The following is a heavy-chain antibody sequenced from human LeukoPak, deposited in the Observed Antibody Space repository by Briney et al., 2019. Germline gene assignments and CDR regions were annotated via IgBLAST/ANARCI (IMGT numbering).Heavy chain of an antibody. J-gene: IGHJ6*03. CDR2: ISSSGSTI. D-gene: IGHD6-19*01. Sequence: PGGSLRLSCAASGFTFSSYEMNWVRQAPGKGLEWVSYISSSGSTIYYADSVKGRFTISRDNAKNSLYLQMNSLRAEDTAVYYCARDLVRRTWAVAGNYYYMDVWGKGTTVTVSS. CDR3: ARDLVRRTWAVAGNYYYMDV. V-gene: IGHV3-48*03. CDR1: GFTFSSYE.